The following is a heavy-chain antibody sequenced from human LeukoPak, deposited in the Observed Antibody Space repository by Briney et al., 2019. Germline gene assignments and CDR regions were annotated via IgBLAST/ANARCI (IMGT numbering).Heavy chain of an antibody. V-gene: IGHV3-23*01. J-gene: IGHJ4*02. Sequence: GGSLRLSCAASGFTFSSYAMSWVRQAPGKGLEWVSAISGSGVTTYYADSVKGRFTISRDISKNTLYLQMNSLRAEDTAVYYCAKSRGALLFSYFDYWGQGTLVTVSS. D-gene: IGHD3-10*01. CDR1: GFTFSSYA. CDR3: AKSRGALLFSYFDY. CDR2: ISGSGVTT.